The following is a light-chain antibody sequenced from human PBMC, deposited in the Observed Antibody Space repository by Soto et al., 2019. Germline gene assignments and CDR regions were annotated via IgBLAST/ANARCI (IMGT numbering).Light chain of an antibody. J-gene: IGLJ1*01. CDR1: SSDFDGYNY. Sequence: QSVLTQPASVSGSPGQSIAISCTGTSSDFDGYNYVSWYQQHPGKAPKLIIYDVSNRPSGVSYRFSGSKSGNTASLTFSGLLSEDEADYYCSSFTSSSTYVFGAGTKVTVL. CDR3: SSFTSSSTYV. V-gene: IGLV2-14*03. CDR2: DVS.